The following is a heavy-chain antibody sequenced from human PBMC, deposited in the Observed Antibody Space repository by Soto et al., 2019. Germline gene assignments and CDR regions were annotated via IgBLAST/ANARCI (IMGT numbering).Heavy chain of an antibody. Sequence: PSETLSLTCAVYGGSFSGYYWSWIRQPPGKGLEWIGEINHSGSTNYNPSLKSRVTISVDTSKNQFSLKLSSVTAADTAVYYCARRIAARPPYYYYYGMDVWGKGTTVTVSS. CDR1: GGSFSGYY. CDR3: ARRIAARPPYYYYYGMDV. CDR2: INHSGST. V-gene: IGHV4-34*01. D-gene: IGHD6-6*01. J-gene: IGHJ6*04.